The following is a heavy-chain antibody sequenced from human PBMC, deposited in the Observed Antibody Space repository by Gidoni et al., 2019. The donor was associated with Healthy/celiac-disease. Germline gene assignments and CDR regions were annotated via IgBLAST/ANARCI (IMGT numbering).Heavy chain of an antibody. CDR2: ISGSGGST. J-gene: IGHJ4*02. Sequence: EVQLLESGGGLVQPGGSLRLSCAASGFTFSRYALRGVRQAPGKGLEWFSAISGSGGSTYYADSVKGRFTISRDNSKNTLYLQMNSLRAEDTAVYYCAKYSTKGLDWRGGTVFDYWGQGTLVTVSS. V-gene: IGHV3-23*01. D-gene: IGHD2-15*01. CDR3: AKYSTKGLDWRGGTVFDY. CDR1: GFTFSRYA.